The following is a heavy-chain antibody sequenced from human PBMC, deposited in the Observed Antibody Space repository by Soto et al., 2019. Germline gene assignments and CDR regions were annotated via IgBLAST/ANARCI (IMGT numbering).Heavy chain of an antibody. D-gene: IGHD3-9*01. V-gene: IGHV4-34*01. CDR2: INHSGST. Sequence: SETLSLTCAVYGGSFSGYYWSWIRQPPGKGLEWIGEINHSGSTNYNPSLKSRVTISVDTSKNQSSLKLSSVTAADTAVYYCARGGPLRYFDWRATPSGWFPIDYWGQGTLVTVSS. CDR1: GGSFSGYY. CDR3: ARGGPLRYFDWRATPSGWFPIDY. J-gene: IGHJ4*02.